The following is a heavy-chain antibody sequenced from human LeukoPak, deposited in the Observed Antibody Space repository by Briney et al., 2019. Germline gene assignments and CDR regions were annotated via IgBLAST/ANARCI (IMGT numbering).Heavy chain of an antibody. CDR2: IYPGDSDT. CDR1: GYSFTSYW. J-gene: IGHJ6*03. Sequence: GESLKISCKGSGYSFTSYWIGWVRQMPGKGLEWMGIIYPGDSDTRYSPSFQGQVTISADKSISTAYLQWSSLKASDTAMYYCARLGGVPAAKGLYYYHYYMDVWGKGTTVIVSS. D-gene: IGHD2-2*01. CDR3: ARLGGVPAAKGLYYYHYYMDV. V-gene: IGHV5-51*01.